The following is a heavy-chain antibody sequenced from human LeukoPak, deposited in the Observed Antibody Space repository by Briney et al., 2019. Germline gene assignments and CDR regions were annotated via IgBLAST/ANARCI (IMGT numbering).Heavy chain of an antibody. CDR2: ISAYNGNT. CDR1: GYTFSNHG. J-gene: IGHJ4*02. V-gene: IGHV1-18*01. CDR3: ARAYYHDTSSYQGFDF. Sequence: GASVKVSCKASGYTFSNHGYTWVRQAPGQGLEWMGWISAYNGNTDYAQKFQGRVTMTTDTSTSTAYMELRSLRSDDTAVYFCARAYYHDTSSYQGFDFWGQGTLVTVSS. D-gene: IGHD3-22*01.